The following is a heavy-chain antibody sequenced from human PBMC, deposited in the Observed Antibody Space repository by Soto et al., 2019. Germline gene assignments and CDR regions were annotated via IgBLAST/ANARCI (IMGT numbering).Heavy chain of an antibody. CDR3: ARAWFYSGYDSGPAWVPYYYYGMDV. CDR1: GYTFTGYY. J-gene: IGHJ6*02. D-gene: IGHD5-12*01. Sequence: ASVKVSCKASGYTFTGYYMHWVRQAPGQGLEWMGWINPNSGGTNYAQKFQGWVTMTRDTSISTAYMELSRLRPDDTAVYYCARAWFYSGYDSGPAWVPYYYYGMDVWGQGTTVTVSS. V-gene: IGHV1-2*04. CDR2: INPNSGGT.